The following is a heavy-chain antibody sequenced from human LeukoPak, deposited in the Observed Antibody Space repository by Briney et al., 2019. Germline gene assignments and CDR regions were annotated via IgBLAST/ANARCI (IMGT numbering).Heavy chain of an antibody. J-gene: IGHJ3*02. Sequence: SETLSLTCTVSGGSISSGDYYWSWIRQPPGKGLEWIGYIYYSGSTYHNPSLKSRVTISVDTSKNQFSLKLSSVTAADTAVYYCAREPLYYYDSSGYARGAFDIWGQGTMVTVSS. CDR1: GGSISSGDYY. D-gene: IGHD3-22*01. V-gene: IGHV4-30-4*08. CDR2: IYYSGST. CDR3: AREPLYYYDSSGYARGAFDI.